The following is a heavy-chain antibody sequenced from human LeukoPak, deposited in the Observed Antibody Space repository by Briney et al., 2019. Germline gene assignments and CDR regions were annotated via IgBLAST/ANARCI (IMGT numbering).Heavy chain of an antibody. J-gene: IGHJ4*02. CDR3: AKRRDYFDY. V-gene: IGHV3-23*01. Sequence: GGSLRLSCAASGFTFSSYAMTWVRQAPGKGLEWVSTISGDDGSTCHADSVKGRFTISRDISKNTLYLQMNSLRAEDTAVYYCAKRRDYFDYWGQGTLVTVSS. CDR1: GFTFSSYA. CDR2: ISGDDGST.